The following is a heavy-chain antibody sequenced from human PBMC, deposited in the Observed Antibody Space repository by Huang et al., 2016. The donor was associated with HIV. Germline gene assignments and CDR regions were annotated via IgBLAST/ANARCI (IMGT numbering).Heavy chain of an antibody. D-gene: IGHD3-3*01. J-gene: IGHJ4*02. V-gene: IGHV3-30*03. CDR3: ARGPIRFLAWLLNFDY. Sequence: QILLIESGGGVVQPGRSLRLSCAASGFTFSSYGMPGVGQAPVKGLGWVAVISYDEDNKYYADAVRGRFTISRDNSKNTLYLQMNSLRIEDTAVYYCARGPIRFLAWLLNFDYWGQGALVTVSS. CDR2: ISYDEDNK. CDR1: GFTFSSYG.